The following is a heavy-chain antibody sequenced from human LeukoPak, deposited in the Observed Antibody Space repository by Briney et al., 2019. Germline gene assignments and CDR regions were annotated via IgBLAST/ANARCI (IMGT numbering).Heavy chain of an antibody. Sequence: PGGSVRLSCAASGFTFSAFAMIWVRQPPGKGLEWVSAISGSGGSTYYADSVKGRFTISRDNSKNTLYLQMNSLRAEDTAVYYCAKAAVAGNYYYYYYYMDVWGKGTTVTVSS. J-gene: IGHJ6*03. CDR3: AKAAVAGNYYYYYYYMDV. CDR2: ISGSGGST. CDR1: GFTFSAFA. D-gene: IGHD6-19*01. V-gene: IGHV3-23*01.